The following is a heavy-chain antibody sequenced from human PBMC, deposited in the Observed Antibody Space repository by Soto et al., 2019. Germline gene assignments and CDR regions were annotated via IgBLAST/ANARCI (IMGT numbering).Heavy chain of an antibody. CDR1: GGTFSGYA. V-gene: IGHV1-69*01. CDR2: IVPLLGIT. D-gene: IGHD1-20*01. Sequence: QAQLMQSGAGVKKPGSSVKVSCKASGGTFSGYAISWVRQAPGQGLEWMGGIVPLLGITNYAQKFQGRITIAADESTGTAYMDLRSLRSEDTAVYYCARDPRSITGTTSSEDFQHWGQGTLVSVSS. CDR3: ARDPRSITGTTSSEDFQH. J-gene: IGHJ1*01.